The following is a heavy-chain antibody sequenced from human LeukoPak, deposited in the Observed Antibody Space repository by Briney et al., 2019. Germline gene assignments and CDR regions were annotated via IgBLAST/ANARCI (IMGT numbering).Heavy chain of an antibody. V-gene: IGHV3-30-3*02. CDR3: AKDNPVLDS. CDR1: GFTFSSYA. J-gene: IGHJ4*02. Sequence: PGGSLRLSCAASGFTFSSYAMHWVRQAPGKGLEWVAVISYDGSNKYYADSVKGRFTISRDNSKNTLFLQMNSLRVEDTAVYYCAKDNPVLDSWGQGTLVTVSS. CDR2: ISYDGSNK.